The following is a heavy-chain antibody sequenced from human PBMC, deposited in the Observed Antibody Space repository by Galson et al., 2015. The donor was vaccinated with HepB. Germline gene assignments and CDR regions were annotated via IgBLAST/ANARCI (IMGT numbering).Heavy chain of an antibody. CDR2: IRSKANSYAT. Sequence: SLRLSCAASGFTFSGSAMHWVRQASGKGLEWVGRIRSKANSYATAYAASVKGRFTISRDDSKNTAYLQMNSLKTEDTAVYYCTRQGSGSPFDYWGQGTLVTVSS. V-gene: IGHV3-73*01. CDR3: TRQGSGSPFDY. J-gene: IGHJ4*02. D-gene: IGHD3-10*01. CDR1: GFTFSGSA.